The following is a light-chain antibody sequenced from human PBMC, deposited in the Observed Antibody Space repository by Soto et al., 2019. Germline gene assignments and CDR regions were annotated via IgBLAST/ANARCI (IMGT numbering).Light chain of an antibody. CDR1: QSVSGD. CDR2: GAS. J-gene: IGKJ4*01. V-gene: IGKV3-15*01. Sequence: EIVMTQSPATLSVSPGERATLSCRASQSVSGDLAWYQQKPGQAPRLLIYGASTRATGIPARFSGSGSGTEFSLSISSLQSEDFAVYYCQQYDKWPLTVGGGTKVDSK. CDR3: QQYDKWPLT.